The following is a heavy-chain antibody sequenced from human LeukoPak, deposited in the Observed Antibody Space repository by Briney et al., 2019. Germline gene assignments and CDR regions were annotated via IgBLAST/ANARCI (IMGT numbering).Heavy chain of an antibody. CDR2: IKSKTDGGTT. CDR3: TTVPHYGSGRGRSY. V-gene: IGHV3-15*01. Sequence: GGSLRLSCAASGFTFSNAWMSWVRQAPGKGLEWVGRIKSKTDGGTTDYAAPVKGRFTISRDDSKNTLYPQMNSLKTEDTAVYYCTTVPHYGSGRGRSYWGQGTLVTVSS. D-gene: IGHD3-10*01. J-gene: IGHJ4*02. CDR1: GFTFSNAW.